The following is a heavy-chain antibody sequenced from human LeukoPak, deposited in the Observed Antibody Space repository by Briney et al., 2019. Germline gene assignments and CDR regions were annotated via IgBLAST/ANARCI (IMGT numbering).Heavy chain of an antibody. CDR3: ARDPRKGSPDYFDY. V-gene: IGHV3-30*04. CDR2: IGYDGRLK. J-gene: IGHJ4*02. Sequence: PGTSLRLSCATSGFTFNNYPMHWVRQAPGKGLEWVAVIGYDGRLKFHSDSVKGRFTISRDDSKNTLYLQMNSLRPEDTAVYYCARDPRKGSPDYFDYWGQGTLVTVST. CDR1: GFTFNNYP. D-gene: IGHD3-10*01.